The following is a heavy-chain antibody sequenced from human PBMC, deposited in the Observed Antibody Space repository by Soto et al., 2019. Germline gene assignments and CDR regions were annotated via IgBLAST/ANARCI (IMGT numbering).Heavy chain of an antibody. CDR1: GFTFSSYG. CDR2: ISNDGSNK. D-gene: IGHD5-18*01. J-gene: IGHJ4*02. V-gene: IGHV3-30*18. CDR3: AKDHTYGLTG. Sequence: QVQLVESGGGVVQPGRSLRLSCAASGFTFSSYGMHWVRQAPGKGLEWVAVISNDGSNKYYADSVKGRFTISGDNSKNTLYLQMNSLRAEDTTVYYCAKDHTYGLTGWGQGTLVTDFS.